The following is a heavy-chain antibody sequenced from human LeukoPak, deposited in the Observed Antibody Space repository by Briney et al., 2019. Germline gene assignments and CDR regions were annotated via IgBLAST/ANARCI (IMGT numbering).Heavy chain of an antibody. J-gene: IGHJ4*02. Sequence: SQTLSLTCTVSGGSISSGGYYWSWIRQHPGKGLEWIGYIYYSGSTYYNPSLKSRVTISVDTSKNQFSLKLSSVTAADTAVYYCARAGGSGDRMAGLRGLKNFKYYFDYWAREPWSPSPQ. V-gene: IGHV4-31*03. CDR3: ARAGGSGDRMAGLRGLKNFKYYFDY. CDR2: IYYSGST. D-gene: IGHD6-19*01. CDR1: GGSISSGGYY.